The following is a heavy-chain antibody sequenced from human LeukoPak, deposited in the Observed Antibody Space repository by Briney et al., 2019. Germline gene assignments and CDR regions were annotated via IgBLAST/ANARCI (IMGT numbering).Heavy chain of an antibody. CDR1: GFTFSSYA. CDR3: ATPAYRDRGGFEY. CDR2: VSGTTGST. Sequence: GGSLRLSCAASGFTFSSYAMFWVRQAPGQGLAWVSAVSGTTGSTYYADSVEGRFTISRDNSKNTVYLQMDSLRVDDTAVYYCATPAYRDRGGFEYWGQGTLVTVSS. D-gene: IGHD1-26*01. J-gene: IGHJ4*02. V-gene: IGHV3-23*01.